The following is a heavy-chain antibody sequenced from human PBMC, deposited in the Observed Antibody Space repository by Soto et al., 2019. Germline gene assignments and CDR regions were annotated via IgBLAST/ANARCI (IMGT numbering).Heavy chain of an antibody. V-gene: IGHV1-18*01. CDR2: ISAYNGNT. Sequence: QVQLVQSGAEVKKPGASVKVSCKASGYTFTSYGISWVRQAPGQGLEWMGWISAYNGNTNYAQKLQGRVTMTTATRTSTAYMELRSVRSDDTAVYYCARAVAGTEWYFDYWGQGPLVTVSS. D-gene: IGHD6-19*01. J-gene: IGHJ4*02. CDR1: GYTFTSYG. CDR3: ARAVAGTEWYFDY.